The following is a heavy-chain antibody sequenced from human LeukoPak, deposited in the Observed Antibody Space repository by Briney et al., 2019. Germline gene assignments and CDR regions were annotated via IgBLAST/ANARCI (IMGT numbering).Heavy chain of an antibody. Sequence: GGSLTLSCAASGFTFSSYWMHWVRQAPGKGMVWVSRINSDGSSTSYADSVKGRFTISRDNAKNTLYLQMNSLRAEDTAVYYCAQQSGLYYYYYMDVWGKGTTVTVSS. CDR2: INSDGSST. J-gene: IGHJ6*03. D-gene: IGHD6-13*01. V-gene: IGHV3-74*01. CDR3: AQQSGLYYYYYMDV. CDR1: GFTFSSYW.